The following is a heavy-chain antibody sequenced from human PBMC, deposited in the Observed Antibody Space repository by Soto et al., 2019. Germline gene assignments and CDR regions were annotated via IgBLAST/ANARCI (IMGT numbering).Heavy chain of an antibody. V-gene: IGHV4-4*02. CDR2: IYHSGST. Sequence: PSETLSLTCAVSGGSISSSNWWSWVRQPPGKGLEWIGEIYHSGSTNYNPSLKSRVTISVDKSKNQFSLKLSSVTAADTAVYYCARDKAGKQLAHSYYYYGMDVWGQGTTVTVSS. CDR3: ARDKAGKQLAHSYYYYGMDV. CDR1: GGSISSSNW. J-gene: IGHJ6*02. D-gene: IGHD6-13*01.